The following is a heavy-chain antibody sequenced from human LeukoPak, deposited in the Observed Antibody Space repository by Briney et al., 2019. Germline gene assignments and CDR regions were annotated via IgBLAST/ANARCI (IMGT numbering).Heavy chain of an antibody. CDR2: IWYDGSNK. V-gene: IGHV3-33*01. D-gene: IGHD3-10*01. CDR3: ARDYYGSDFNENWFDP. CDR1: GFTFSSYG. Sequence: GGSLRLSCAASGFTFSSYGMHWVRQAPGKGLEWVAVIWYDGSNKYYADSVKGRFTISRDNSKNTLYLQVNSLRAEDTAVYYCARDYYGSDFNENWFDPWGQGTLVTVSS. J-gene: IGHJ5*02.